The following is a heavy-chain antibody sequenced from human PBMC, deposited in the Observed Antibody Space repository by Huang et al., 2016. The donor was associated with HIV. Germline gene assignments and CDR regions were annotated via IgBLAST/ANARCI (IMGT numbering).Heavy chain of an antibody. D-gene: IGHD2-15*01. J-gene: IGHJ3*02. V-gene: IGHV4-39*01. Sequence: QVQLQQSGPGLVKPSETLSLTCAVSDGSIRSSSYYWGWIRQPPGKGLEWVGSIFSSWTTYYNPSLKSLVTMSVDRSKNQFSLKLNSVTAADTAVYYCALTGVVVVVAADDAFDIWGQGTMVAVSS. CDR1: DGSIRSSSYY. CDR2: IFSSWTT. CDR3: ALTGVVVVVAADDAFDI.